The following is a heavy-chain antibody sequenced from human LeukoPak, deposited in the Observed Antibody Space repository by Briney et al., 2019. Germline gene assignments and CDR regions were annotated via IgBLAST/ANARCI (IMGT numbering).Heavy chain of an antibody. V-gene: IGHV4-34*01. CDR2: INHSGST. Sequence: PSETLSLTCAVYSGSFSGYYWSWIRQPPGKGLEWIGEINHSGSTNYNPSLKSRVTISVDTSKNQFSLKLSSVTAADTAVYFCARLDYYYYYYMDVWGKGTTVTVSS. CDR3: ARLDYYYYYYMDV. CDR1: SGSFSGYY. J-gene: IGHJ6*03. D-gene: IGHD3-9*01.